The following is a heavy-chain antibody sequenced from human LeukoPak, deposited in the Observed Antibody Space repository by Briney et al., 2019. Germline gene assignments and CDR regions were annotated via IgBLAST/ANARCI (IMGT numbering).Heavy chain of an antibody. V-gene: IGHV1-2*02. CDR1: GYTFTGYY. J-gene: IGHJ4*02. CDR3: ARDPGYCSGGSCYPYYFDY. CDR2: INPNSGGT. Sequence: WASVKLSCKASGYTFTGYYMHWVRQAPGQGLEWMGWINPNSGGTNYAQKFQGRVTMTRDTSISTAYMELSRLRSDDTAVYYCARDPGYCSGGSCYPYYFDYWGQGTLVTVSS. D-gene: IGHD2-15*01.